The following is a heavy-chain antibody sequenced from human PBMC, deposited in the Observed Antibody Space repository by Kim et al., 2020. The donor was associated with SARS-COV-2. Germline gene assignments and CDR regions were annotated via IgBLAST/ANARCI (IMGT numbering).Heavy chain of an antibody. CDR1: GFTFGDYA. D-gene: IGHD3-22*01. Sequence: GGSLRLSCAASGFTFGDYAMSWVRQAPGKGLEWVGCIRSKAYGGTTEYAASVKGRFTISRDDSKSIAYLQMNSLKTEDTAVYYCTRAREVVVSSGYYFDYWGQGTLVTVSS. CDR3: TRAREVVVSSGYYFDY. V-gene: IGHV3-49*04. J-gene: IGHJ4*02. CDR2: IRSKAYGGTT.